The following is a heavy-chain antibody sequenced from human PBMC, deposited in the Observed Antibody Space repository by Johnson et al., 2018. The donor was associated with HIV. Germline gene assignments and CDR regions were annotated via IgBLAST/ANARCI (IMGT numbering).Heavy chain of an antibody. D-gene: IGHD2-15*01. CDR1: GFTFSNYA. J-gene: IGHJ3*02. Sequence: QVQLVESGGGVVQPGRSLRLSCAASGFTFSNYAMHWVRQAPGRGLEWVAVISYDGSDEYYADSVRGRFTISRDNFKTTLYLQMNSLRAEDTAVYYCASSAPGLLPNDAFDIWGQGTRVTVSS. V-gene: IGHV3-30*04. CDR3: ASSAPGLLPNDAFDI. CDR2: ISYDGSDE.